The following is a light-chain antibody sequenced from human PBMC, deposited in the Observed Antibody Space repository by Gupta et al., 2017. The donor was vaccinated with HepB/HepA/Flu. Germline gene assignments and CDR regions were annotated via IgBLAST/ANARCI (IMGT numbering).Light chain of an antibody. CDR2: DMS. CDR1: QGVSIN. J-gene: IGKJ1*01. CDR3: QQYRDWPLT. V-gene: IGKV3-15*01. Sequence: EIVTTQSPTTLSVSPGEGATLSCRASQGVSINLAWYQQKPGQAPRLLIYDMSTRAAGIPARFSGSGSGTEFTLTITGLQSEDFAIYYCQQYRDWPLTFGQGTKVE.